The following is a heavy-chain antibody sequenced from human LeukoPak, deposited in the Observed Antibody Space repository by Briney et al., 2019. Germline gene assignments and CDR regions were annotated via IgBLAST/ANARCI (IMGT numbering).Heavy chain of an antibody. D-gene: IGHD3-10*01. CDR2: INPNSGGT. J-gene: IGHJ5*02. CDR3: ARLTYGSGRNRWFDP. V-gene: IGHV1-2*02. CDR1: GYTFTGYY. Sequence: ASVKVSCKASGYTFTGYYMHWVRQAPGQGLEWMGWINPNSGGTNYAQKFQGRVTMTRDTSIGTAYMELSRLRSDDTAVYYCARLTYGSGRNRWFDPWGQGTLVTVSS.